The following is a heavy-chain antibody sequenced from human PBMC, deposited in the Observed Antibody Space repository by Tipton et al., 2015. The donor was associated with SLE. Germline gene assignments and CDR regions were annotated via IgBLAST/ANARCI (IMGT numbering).Heavy chain of an antibody. CDR2: IYYSGGT. D-gene: IGHD6-6*01. Sequence: TLSLTCTVSGGSISSSSYYWGWIRQPPGKGLEWIGSIYYSGGTYYNPSLQSRVTISVDTSKNQFPLKLTSVTAADTAVYYCATGGAAARPWYFDYWGQGTLVTVSS. V-gene: IGHV4-39*06. CDR3: ATGGAAARPWYFDY. J-gene: IGHJ4*02. CDR1: GGSISSSSYY.